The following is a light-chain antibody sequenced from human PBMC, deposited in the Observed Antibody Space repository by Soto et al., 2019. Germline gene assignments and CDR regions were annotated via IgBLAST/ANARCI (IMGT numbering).Light chain of an antibody. CDR1: QSVSSSY. CDR3: QQYNSWLWT. J-gene: IGKJ1*01. Sequence: EIVLTQSPGTLSLSPGERATLSCRASQSVSSSYLAWYQQKPGQAPRLLIYGASTRATGIPARFSGSGSGTEFTLIISSLQSEDSAVYYSQQYNSWLWTFGQGTKVDIK. V-gene: IGKV3-15*01. CDR2: GAS.